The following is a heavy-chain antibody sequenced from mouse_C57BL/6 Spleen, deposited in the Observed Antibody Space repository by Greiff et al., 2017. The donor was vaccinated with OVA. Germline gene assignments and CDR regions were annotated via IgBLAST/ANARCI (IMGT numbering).Heavy chain of an antibody. CDR1: GFTFSSYA. J-gene: IGHJ2*01. D-gene: IGHD2-3*01. V-gene: IGHV5-4*03. CDR2: ISDGGSYT. Sequence: EVKVVESGGGLVKPGGSLKLSCAASGFTFSSYAMSWVRQTPEKRLEWVATISDGGSYTYYPDNVKGRFTISRDNAKNNLYLQMSHLKSEDTAMYYCARMGLYDGYYFDYWGQGTTLTVSS. CDR3: ARMGLYDGYYFDY.